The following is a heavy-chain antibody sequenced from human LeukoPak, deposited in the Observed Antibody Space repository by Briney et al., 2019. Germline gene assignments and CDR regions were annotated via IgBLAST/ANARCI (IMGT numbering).Heavy chain of an antibody. V-gene: IGHV4-39*07. CDR1: GVSISSSSYY. D-gene: IGHD6-19*01. Sequence: SETLSLTCTVSGVSISSSSYYWGWLRQPPGMGLEWIGRIYYIGSTYYNPSLRSRVTISVDTSKNQFSLKLSSVTAADTAVYYCARDFRPEQWPHVDQSDCWGQGTLVTVAS. CDR3: ARDFRPEQWPHVDQSDC. CDR2: IYYIGST. J-gene: IGHJ4*02.